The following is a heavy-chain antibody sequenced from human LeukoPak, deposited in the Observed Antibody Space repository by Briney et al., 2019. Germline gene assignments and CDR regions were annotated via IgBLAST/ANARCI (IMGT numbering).Heavy chain of an antibody. J-gene: IGHJ4*02. D-gene: IGHD5-24*01. Sequence: PGGSLRLSCAASGFTFSSYWMSWVRQAPGKGLEWVANIKQDGSEKYYEDSVKGRFTISRDNAKNSLYLQMNSLRAEDTAVYYCARLGVEMATALDYWGQGTLVTVSS. CDR1: GFTFSSYW. CDR2: IKQDGSEK. V-gene: IGHV3-7*01. CDR3: ARLGVEMATALDY.